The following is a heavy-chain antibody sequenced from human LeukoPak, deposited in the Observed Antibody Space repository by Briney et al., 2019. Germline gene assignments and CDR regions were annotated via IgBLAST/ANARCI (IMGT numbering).Heavy chain of an antibody. Sequence: GGSLRLSCAASGFTFSDYYMSWIRQAPGKGLEWVSYISSSSSYTNYADSVKGRFTISRDNAKSSLYLQMNSLRAEDTAVYYCASAPVAVAGYYYYYGMDVWGKGTTVTVSS. V-gene: IGHV3-11*06. CDR2: ISSSSSYT. CDR3: ASAPVAVAGYYYYYGMDV. D-gene: IGHD6-19*01. CDR1: GFTFSDYY. J-gene: IGHJ6*04.